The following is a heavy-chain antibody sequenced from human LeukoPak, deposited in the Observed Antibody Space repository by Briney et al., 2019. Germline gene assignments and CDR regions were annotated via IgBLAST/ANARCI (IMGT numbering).Heavy chain of an antibody. CDR2: MSSSSKYI. Sequence: GGSLRLSCAASGFTFSSYAMHWVRQAPGKGLEWVSSMSSSSKYIYYADSVKGRFTISRDNAKNSLFLQMNSLRAEDTAVYYCARGSISIAVAADAFDIWGQGTMVTVSS. J-gene: IGHJ3*02. V-gene: IGHV3-21*01. D-gene: IGHD6-19*01. CDR1: GFTFSSYA. CDR3: ARGSISIAVAADAFDI.